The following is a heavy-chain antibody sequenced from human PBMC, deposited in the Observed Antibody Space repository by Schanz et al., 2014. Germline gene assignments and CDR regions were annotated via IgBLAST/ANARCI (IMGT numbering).Heavy chain of an antibody. V-gene: IGHV3-23*04. CDR2: IGTSGGT. CDR3: AKAADWPVTRFDP. J-gene: IGHJ5*02. Sequence: EVQLVESGGGLIQPGGSLRLSCAASGLIFSNYVMSWVRQAPGKGLEWVSTIGTSGGTNYAESVKGRFTISRDSSKNTLYLQMSSLRADDTAVYYCAKAADWPVTRFDPWGQGTLVTVSS. CDR1: GLIFSNYV. D-gene: IGHD3-9*01.